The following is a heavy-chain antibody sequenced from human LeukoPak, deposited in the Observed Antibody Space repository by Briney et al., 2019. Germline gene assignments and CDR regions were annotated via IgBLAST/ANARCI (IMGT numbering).Heavy chain of an antibody. J-gene: IGHJ4*02. CDR3: ARDRVRGYSYGYFDY. V-gene: IGHV3-23*01. CDR1: GFTLSSYA. Sequence: GGSLRLSCAASGFTLSSYAMTWVRQAPGRGLEWVSSVDGGGGGTYYADSVKGRFTISRDNSKDTLYLQMNGLRAEDTAVYYCARDRVRGYSYGYFDYWGQGTLVTVSS. D-gene: IGHD5-18*01. CDR2: VDGGGGGT.